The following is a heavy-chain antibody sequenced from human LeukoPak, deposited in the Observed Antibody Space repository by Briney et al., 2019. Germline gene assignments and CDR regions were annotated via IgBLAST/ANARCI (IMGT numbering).Heavy chain of an antibody. Sequence: SETLSPIRPVSAGSMTGSHWSSIRQPPGRGLEWLPYINDNGTGSTSNHPTLNRRVTISVHTSNNKCSLKLSSLTTRHTTTVFCASLLWGGGGRGPWGQGTRVTVSS. CDR3: ASLLWGGGGRGP. CDR2: INDNGTGST. V-gene: IGHV4-59*01. J-gene: IGHJ5*02. D-gene: IGHD2-15*01. CDR1: AGSMTGSH.